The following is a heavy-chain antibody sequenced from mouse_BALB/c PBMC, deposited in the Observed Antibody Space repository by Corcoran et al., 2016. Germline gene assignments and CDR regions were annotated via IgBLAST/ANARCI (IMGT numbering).Heavy chain of an antibody. CDR2: INTYTGEP. CDR3: AREPGAMDY. J-gene: IGHJ4*01. CDR1: GYTFTNYG. V-gene: IGHV9-3-1*01. Sequence: QIQLVQSGPELKKPGETVKISCKASGYTFTNYGMNWVKQAPGKGLKGMGWINTYTGEPTYADDFKGRFAFSLETSASTAYLQINNLKNEDTATYFCAREPGAMDYWGQGTSVTVSS.